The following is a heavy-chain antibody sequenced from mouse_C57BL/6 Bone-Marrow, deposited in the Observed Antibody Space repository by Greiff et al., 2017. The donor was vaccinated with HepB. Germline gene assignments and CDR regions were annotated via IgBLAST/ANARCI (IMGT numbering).Heavy chain of an antibody. CDR3: ARHEVGFYAMDY. CDR2: ISNGGGST. Sequence: EVKLVESGGGLVQPGGSLKLSCAASGFTFSDYYMYWVRQTPEKRLEWVAYISNGGGSTYYPDTVKGRFTISRDNAKNTLYLQMSRLKSEETAMYYCARHEVGFYAMDYWGQGTSVTGSS. D-gene: IGHD1-1*02. V-gene: IGHV5-12*01. CDR1: GFTFSDYY. J-gene: IGHJ4*01.